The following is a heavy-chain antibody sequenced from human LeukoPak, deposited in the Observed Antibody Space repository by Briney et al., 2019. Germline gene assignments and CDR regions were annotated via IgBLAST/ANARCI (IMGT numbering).Heavy chain of an antibody. CDR3: ATPAWLAGGDY. CDR1: GYTFTSYY. CDR2: INPSGGST. D-gene: IGHD5-24*01. J-gene: IGHJ4*02. Sequence: ASVKVSYKASGYTFTSYYMHWVRQAPGQGLEWMGIINPSGGSTSYAQKFQGRVTMTRDTSTSTVYMELSSLRSEDTAVYYCATPAWLAGGDYWGQGTLVTVSS. V-gene: IGHV1-46*01.